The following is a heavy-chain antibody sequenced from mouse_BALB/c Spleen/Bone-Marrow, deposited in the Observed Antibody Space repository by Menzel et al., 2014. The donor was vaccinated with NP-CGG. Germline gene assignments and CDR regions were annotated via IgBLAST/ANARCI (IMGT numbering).Heavy chain of an antibody. CDR1: GFTFSSYG. V-gene: IGHV5-6-3*01. CDR2: INVNGDTT. CDR3: ARGYDYSSWFAY. D-gene: IGHD2-4*01. J-gene: IGHJ3*01. Sequence: EVKLVESGGGLVQPGGSLKLSCAASGFTFSSYGMSWVRPTPDKSLEMIATINVNGDTTYHPDSVKGRFSISRDNVKNALYLQMSSLKSEDTAMYYCARGYDYSSWFAYWGQGTLVTVSA.